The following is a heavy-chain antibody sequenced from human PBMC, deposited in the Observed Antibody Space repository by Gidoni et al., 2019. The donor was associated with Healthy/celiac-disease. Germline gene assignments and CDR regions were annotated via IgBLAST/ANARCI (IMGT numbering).Heavy chain of an antibody. CDR1: GFTFSSYS. Sequence: EVQLVASGGGLVKPGGSLRLSCAASGFTFSSYSMNWVRPDPGKGLEWVSAISSSSSYIYYADSVKGRFTISRDNAKNSLYLQMNSLRAEDTAVYYCARDPRWYYYDSSGYFDYWGQGTLVTVSS. CDR2: ISSSSSYI. CDR3: ARDPRWYYYDSSGYFDY. V-gene: IGHV3-21*01. J-gene: IGHJ4*02. D-gene: IGHD3-22*01.